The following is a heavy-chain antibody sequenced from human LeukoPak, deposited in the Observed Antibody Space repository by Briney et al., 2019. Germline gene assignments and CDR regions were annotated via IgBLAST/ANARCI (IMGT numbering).Heavy chain of an antibody. Sequence: SETLSLTCTVSGGSVSSGSYYWNWIRQPPGKGLEWIGYIYYSGSTNYNPSLKSRVTISVDTSKNQFSLKLSFVTAADTAVYYCARDLEGQLGPWGQGTLVTVSS. V-gene: IGHV4-61*01. J-gene: IGHJ5*02. CDR3: ARDLEGQLGP. D-gene: IGHD6-6*01. CDR1: GGSVSSGSYY. CDR2: IYYSGST.